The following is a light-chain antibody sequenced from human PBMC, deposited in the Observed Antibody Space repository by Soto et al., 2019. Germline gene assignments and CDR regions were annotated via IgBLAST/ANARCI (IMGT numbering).Light chain of an antibody. V-gene: IGLV1-40*01. Sequence: QSVRTQPPSVSGAPGHRVTDSCTGSSSNIGAGYDVHWYQQLPGTAPKLLIYGNSNRPSGVPDRFSGSKSGTSASLAITGLQAEDEADYYCQSYDSSLSGVVFGGETKVTVL. J-gene: IGLJ2*01. CDR1: SSNIGAGYD. CDR3: QSYDSSLSGVV. CDR2: GNS.